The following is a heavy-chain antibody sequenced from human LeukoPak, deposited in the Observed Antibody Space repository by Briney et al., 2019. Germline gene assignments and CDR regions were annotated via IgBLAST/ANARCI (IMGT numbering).Heavy chain of an antibody. D-gene: IGHD4-17*01. CDR2: INHSGST. V-gene: IGHV4-34*01. Sequence: PSETLSLTCAVYGGSFSGYYWSWIRQPPGKGLEWIGEINHSGSTNYSPSLKSRVTISVDTSKNQFSLKLSSVTAADTAVYYCASQIHDYGDYVGFDYWGQGTLVTVSS. J-gene: IGHJ4*02. CDR3: ASQIHDYGDYVGFDY. CDR1: GGSFSGYY.